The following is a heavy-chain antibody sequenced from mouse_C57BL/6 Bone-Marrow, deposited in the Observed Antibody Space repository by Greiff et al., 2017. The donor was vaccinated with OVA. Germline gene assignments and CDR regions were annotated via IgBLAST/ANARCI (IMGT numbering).Heavy chain of an antibody. D-gene: IGHD2-14*01. CDR2: INPSTGGT. J-gene: IGHJ2*01. V-gene: IGHV1-42*01. Sequence: EVQLVESGPELVKPGASVKISCKASGYSFTGYYMNWVKQSPEKSLEWIGEINPSTGGTTYNQKFKAKATLTVDKSSSTAYMQLKSLTSEDSAVYYCARGDAYYRDWGQGTTLTVS. CDR3: ARGDAYYRD. CDR1: GYSFTGYY.